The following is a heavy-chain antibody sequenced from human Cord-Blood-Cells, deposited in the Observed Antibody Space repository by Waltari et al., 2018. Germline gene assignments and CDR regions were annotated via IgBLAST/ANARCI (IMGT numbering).Heavy chain of an antibody. CDR1: GGSFSGYY. CDR3: ARVHRIAAAGTDV. CDR2: INHSGST. D-gene: IGHD6-13*01. J-gene: IGHJ6*02. Sequence: QVQLQQWGAGLLKPSEPLSLTCAVYGGSFSGYYWSWIRQPPGKGLEWIGEINHSGSTNYNPSLKSRVTISVDTSKNQFSLKLSSVTAADTAVYYCARVHRIAAAGTDVWGQGTTVTVSS. V-gene: IGHV4-34*01.